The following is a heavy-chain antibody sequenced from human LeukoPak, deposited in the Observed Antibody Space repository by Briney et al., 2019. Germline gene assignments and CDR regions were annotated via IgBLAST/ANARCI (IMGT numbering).Heavy chain of an antibody. CDR1: GFTFSSYG. Sequence: GGSLRLSCAASGFTFSSYGMHWVRQAPGKGLEWVAFIRYDGSNKYYADSVKGRFTISRDNSKNTLYLQMNSLRAEDTAVYYCAKDLYRLGSCSSTSCYTPFDYWGQGTLVTVSS. CDR3: AKDLYRLGSCSSTSCYTPFDY. J-gene: IGHJ4*02. V-gene: IGHV3-30*02. CDR2: IRYDGSNK. D-gene: IGHD2-2*02.